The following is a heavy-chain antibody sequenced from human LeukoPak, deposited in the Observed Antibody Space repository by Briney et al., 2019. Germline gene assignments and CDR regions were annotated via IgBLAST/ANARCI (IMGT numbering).Heavy chain of an antibody. CDR3: AKAGLPATVVEGGFDY. Sequence: PGGSLRLSCAASGFTFSSYGMHWVRQAPGKGLEWVAVISYDGSNKYYADSVKGRFTISRDNSKNMLYLQMNSLRAEDTAVYYCAKAGLPATVVEGGFDYWGQGTLVTVSS. J-gene: IGHJ4*02. D-gene: IGHD4-17*01. V-gene: IGHV3-30*18. CDR1: GFTFSSYG. CDR2: ISYDGSNK.